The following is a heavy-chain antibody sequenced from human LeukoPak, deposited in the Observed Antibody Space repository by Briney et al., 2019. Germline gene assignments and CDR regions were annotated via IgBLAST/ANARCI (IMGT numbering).Heavy chain of an antibody. J-gene: IGHJ4*02. CDR3: AREVVTYCSGGSCYSTPDRRFDY. D-gene: IGHD2-15*01. CDR1: GYTFTGYY. CDR2: INPNSGGT. V-gene: IGHV1-2*02. Sequence: ASVKVSCKASGYTFTGYYMHWVRQAPGQGLEWMGWINPNSGGTNYAQKFQGRVTMTRDTSISTAYMELSRLRSDDTAVYHCAREVVTYCSGGSCYSTPDRRFDYWDQGTLVTVSS.